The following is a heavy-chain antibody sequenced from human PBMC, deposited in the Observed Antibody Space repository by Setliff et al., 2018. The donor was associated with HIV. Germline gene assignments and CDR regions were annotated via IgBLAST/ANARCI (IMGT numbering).Heavy chain of an antibody. CDR1: GYTFTSYY. Sequence: ASVKVSCKASGYTFTSYYVHWVRQAPGQGLEWMGIINPSGGSTNYAQKFQGRVTMTRDTSTSTVYMELSGLRSEDTAVYYCARGRDGYNYLLREDYWGQGTLVTVSS. J-gene: IGHJ4*02. CDR3: ARGRDGYNYLLREDY. CDR2: INPSGGST. D-gene: IGHD5-12*01. V-gene: IGHV1-46*01.